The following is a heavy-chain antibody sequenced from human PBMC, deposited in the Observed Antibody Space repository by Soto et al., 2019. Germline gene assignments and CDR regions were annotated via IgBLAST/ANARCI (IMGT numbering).Heavy chain of an antibody. CDR3: AREVLGSTSWRKIFDP. CDR2: IYYSGST. J-gene: IGHJ5*02. V-gene: IGHV4-59*01. Sequence: KTSETLSLTCTVSGGSISSYYWSWIRQPPGKGLEWIGYIYYSGSTNYNPSLKSRVTISVDTSKNQFSLKLSSVTAADTAVYYCAREVLGSTSWRKIFDPWGQGTLVTVSS. D-gene: IGHD2-2*01. CDR1: GGSISSYY.